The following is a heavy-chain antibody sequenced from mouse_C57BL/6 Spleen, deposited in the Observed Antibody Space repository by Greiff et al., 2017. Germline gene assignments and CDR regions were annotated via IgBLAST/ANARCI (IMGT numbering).Heavy chain of an antibody. CDR1: GYTFTDYE. Sequence: VQLQQSGAELVRPGASVTLSCKASGYTFTDYEMHWVKQTPVHGLEWIGAIDPETGGTAYNQKFKGKAILTADKSSSTAYMELRSLTSEDSAVYYCTRWDYYGSRLGMDYWGQGTSVTVSS. CDR2: IDPETGGT. CDR3: TRWDYYGSRLGMDY. J-gene: IGHJ4*01. V-gene: IGHV1-15*01. D-gene: IGHD1-1*01.